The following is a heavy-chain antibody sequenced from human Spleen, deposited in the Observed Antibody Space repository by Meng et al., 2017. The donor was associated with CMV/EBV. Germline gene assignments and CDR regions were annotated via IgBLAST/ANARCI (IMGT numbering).Heavy chain of an antibody. D-gene: IGHD1-20*01. J-gene: IGHJ4*02. Sequence: GGSLRLSCAASGFTFSRYSLNWVRQAPGKGLEWVSYISGSSSPIYYADSVKGRFTISRDNAKNSLHLQMNSLRAEDTAVYYCARGYNWNDFDYWGQGTLVTVSS. CDR1: GFTFSRYS. V-gene: IGHV3-48*04. CDR3: ARGYNWNDFDY. CDR2: ISGSSSPI.